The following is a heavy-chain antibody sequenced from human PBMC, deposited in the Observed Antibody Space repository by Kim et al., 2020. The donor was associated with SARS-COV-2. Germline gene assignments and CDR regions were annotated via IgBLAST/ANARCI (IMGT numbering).Heavy chain of an antibody. V-gene: IGHV4-59*01. Sequence: SETLSLTCTVSGGSISSYYWSWIRQPPGKGLEWIGYIYYSGSTNYNPSLKSRVTISVDTSKNQFSLKLSSVTAADTAVYYCARDLRYCSGGSCYESPYYYYGMDVWGQGTTVTVSS. CDR1: GGSISSYY. D-gene: IGHD2-15*01. CDR2: IYYSGST. CDR3: ARDLRYCSGGSCYESPYYYYGMDV. J-gene: IGHJ6*02.